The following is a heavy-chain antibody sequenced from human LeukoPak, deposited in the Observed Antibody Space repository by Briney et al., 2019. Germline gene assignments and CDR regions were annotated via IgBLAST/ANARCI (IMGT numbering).Heavy chain of an antibody. CDR2: ISSIGRT. Sequence: SETLSLTCSVSDDSFSTHYWTWIRQPPRKGLEWIGYISSIGRTNYNPSLQSRVTISVNTSKKRFSLKMTSVTAADTAVYYCARDPTTVTNGYDIWGQGTMVTLSS. CDR1: DDSFSTHY. CDR3: ARDPTTVTNGYDI. J-gene: IGHJ3*02. V-gene: IGHV4-59*11. D-gene: IGHD4-17*01.